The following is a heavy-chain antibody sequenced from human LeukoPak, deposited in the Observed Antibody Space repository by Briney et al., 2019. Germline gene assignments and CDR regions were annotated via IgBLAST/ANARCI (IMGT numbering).Heavy chain of an antibody. D-gene: IGHD3-10*01. V-gene: IGHV3-21*01. CDR3: ARVPGSGSYYYYYMDV. Sequence: GGSLRLSCAASGFTFSSYSMNWVRQAPGKGLEWVSSISSSSSYIYYADSVKGRFTISRDNAKNSLYLQMNSLRAEDTAVYYCARVPGSGSYYYYYMDVWGKGTTVTVSS. CDR1: GFTFSSYS. CDR2: ISSSSSYI. J-gene: IGHJ6*03.